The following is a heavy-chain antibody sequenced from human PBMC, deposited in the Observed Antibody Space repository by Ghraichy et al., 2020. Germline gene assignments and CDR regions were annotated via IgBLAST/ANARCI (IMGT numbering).Heavy chain of an antibody. CDR2: IYYSGST. CDR1: GGSISSYY. V-gene: IGHV4-59*01. J-gene: IGHJ2*01. Sequence: SETLSLTCTVSGGSISSYYWSWIRQPPGKGLEWIGYIYYSGSTNYNPSLKSRVTISVDTSKNQFSLKLSSVTAADTAVYYCARGRRYWYFDLWGRSTLVTVSS. CDR3: ARGRRYWYFDL.